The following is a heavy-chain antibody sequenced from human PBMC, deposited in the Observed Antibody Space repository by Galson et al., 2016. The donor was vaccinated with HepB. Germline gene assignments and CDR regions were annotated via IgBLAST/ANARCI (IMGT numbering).Heavy chain of an antibody. Sequence: SVKVSCKASGFTFNNFYVHWVRQAPGQGLEWMGIINPTGSITNYAQKFQGRVTLTRDASTRTVYMELSSLRSEDTAVYYCAREWDPIIRCLDFWGPGTRITVSS. D-gene: IGHD1-26*01. CDR2: INPTGSIT. J-gene: IGHJ4*02. V-gene: IGHV1-46*02. CDR1: GFTFNNFY. CDR3: AREWDPIIRCLDF.